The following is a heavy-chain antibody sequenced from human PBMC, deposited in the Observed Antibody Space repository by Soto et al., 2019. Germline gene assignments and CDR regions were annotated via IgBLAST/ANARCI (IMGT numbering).Heavy chain of an antibody. CDR1: GFSLSNAGLG. CDR2: IFSNDEK. D-gene: IGHD6-13*01. CDR3: ASTYRSSWYWVDP. Sequence: QVTVKESGPVLVKPTETLTLTCTVSGFSLSNAGLGVSWIRQPPGKALEWLAHIFSNDEKSYSTSLKSRLTISTDTSKTQVVLTIPNLDPVDTATYYCASTYRSSWYWVDPWGQGTLVTVSS. J-gene: IGHJ5*02. V-gene: IGHV2-26*01.